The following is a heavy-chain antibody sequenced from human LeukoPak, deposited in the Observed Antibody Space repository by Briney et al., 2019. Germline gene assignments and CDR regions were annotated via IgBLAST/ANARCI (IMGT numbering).Heavy chain of an antibody. D-gene: IGHD3-3*01. CDR3: AKDSYYDFWSGPAY. CDR2: ISGSGGST. CDR1: GFTFSSYA. V-gene: IGHV3-23*01. Sequence: GGSLRLSCAASGFTFSSYAMSWVRQAPGKGLEWVSAISGSGGSTYYADSVKGRFTISRENSKNTLYLQMNSLRAEDTAVYYCAKDSYYDFWSGPAYWGQGTLVTVSS. J-gene: IGHJ4*02.